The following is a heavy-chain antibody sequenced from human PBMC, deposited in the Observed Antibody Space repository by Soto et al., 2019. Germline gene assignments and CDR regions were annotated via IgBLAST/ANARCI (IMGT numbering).Heavy chain of an antibody. CDR2: INPGNGDT. CDR3: ARKDYYGSGMYYFDY. Sequence: VSVKASCNTPGYTINKYPLHWVRHAPEQGLEWMGWINPGNGDTGYSQKFQDRVTITRDTSASTAYMELSSLRSEDTAVYYCARKDYYGSGMYYFDYWGQGTLVTVSS. D-gene: IGHD3-10*01. CDR1: GYTINKYP. V-gene: IGHV1-3*01. J-gene: IGHJ4*02.